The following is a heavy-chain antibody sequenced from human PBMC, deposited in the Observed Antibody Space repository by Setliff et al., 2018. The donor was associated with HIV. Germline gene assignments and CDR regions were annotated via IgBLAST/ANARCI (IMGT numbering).Heavy chain of an antibody. Sequence: PSETLSLTCTVSGDSVSGNYWSENYWSWIRQSPGKGLEWIGYFRTSKDFTYNPSLKTPVTVSLDTSEKQFSLRLSSVTAADTAMYYCVRHPREEPQRNYKFESWGQGTLVTVSS. CDR2: FRTSKDF. CDR3: VRHPREEPQRNYKFES. CDR1: GDSVSGNYWS. D-gene: IGHD1-7*01. J-gene: IGHJ4*02. V-gene: IGHV4-4*08.